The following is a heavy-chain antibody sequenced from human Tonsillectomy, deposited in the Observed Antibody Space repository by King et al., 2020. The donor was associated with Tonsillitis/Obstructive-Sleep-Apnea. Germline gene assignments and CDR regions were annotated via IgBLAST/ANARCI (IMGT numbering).Heavy chain of an antibody. CDR3: ARVEAQDPYYDFWSGLNWFDP. D-gene: IGHD3-3*01. V-gene: IGHV1-18*01. CDR2: ISAYNGNT. J-gene: IGHJ5*02. Sequence: QLVQSGAEVKKPGASVKVSCKASGYTFTSYGISWVRQAPGQGLEWMGWISAYNGNTNYAQKLQGRVTMTTDTSTSTAYMELRSLRSDDTAVYYCARVEAQDPYYDFWSGLNWFDPWGQGTLVTVSS. CDR1: GYTFTSYG.